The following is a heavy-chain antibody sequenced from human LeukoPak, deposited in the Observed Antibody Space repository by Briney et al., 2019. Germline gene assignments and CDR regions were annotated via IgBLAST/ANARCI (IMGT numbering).Heavy chain of an antibody. CDR3: ARENSGSYYFDY. CDR2: IYYSGST. J-gene: IGHJ4*02. CDR1: GGSISSYY. V-gene: IGHV4-59*01. D-gene: IGHD1-26*01. Sequence: SETLSLTCTVSGGSISSYYWSWIRQPPGKGLEWIGYIYYSGSTNYNPSLKSRVTISVDTSKNQFSLKLSSVTAADTAVYYCARENSGSYYFDYWGQGTLATVSS.